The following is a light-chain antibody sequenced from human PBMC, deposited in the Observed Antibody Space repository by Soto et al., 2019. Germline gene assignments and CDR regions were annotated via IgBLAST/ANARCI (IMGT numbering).Light chain of an antibody. CDR2: GAS. J-gene: IGKJ3*01. Sequence: EVVMTQSPATLSVSPGEGVTLSCRASQSLSSDLAWYQQKPGQAPRLLIYGASTRAAGFPPRFSGSGSGTEFTLTISRLEPEDFAVYYCQQYGSSPFTFGPGTKVD. CDR3: QQYGSSPFT. CDR1: QSLSSD. V-gene: IGKV3-15*01.